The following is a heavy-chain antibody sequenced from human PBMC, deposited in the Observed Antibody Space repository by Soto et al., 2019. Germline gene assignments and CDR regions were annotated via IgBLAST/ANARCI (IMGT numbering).Heavy chain of an antibody. CDR1: GYTFTSYD. J-gene: IGHJ5*02. CDR3: AREDGDRSSWNVGGHNWFDP. CDR2: MNPNSCNT. D-gene: IGHD6-13*01. Sequence: QVQLVQSGAEVKKPGASVKVSCKASGYTFTSYDTNWVRQATGQGLEWMGWMNPNSCNTGYAQKFQDRVPMTRNTSISTAYKELSSLRSEDTAVYYCAREDGDRSSWNVGGHNWFDPCGHGTLVTVSS. V-gene: IGHV1-8*01.